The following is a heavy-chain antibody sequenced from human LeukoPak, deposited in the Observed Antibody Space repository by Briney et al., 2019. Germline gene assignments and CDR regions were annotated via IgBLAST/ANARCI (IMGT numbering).Heavy chain of an antibody. D-gene: IGHD3-10*01. Sequence: ASVKVSCKASGYTFTSYYMHWVRQAPGQGLEWMGIINPGGGSTSYAQKFQGRVTMTRDTSTSTVYMELSSLRSEDTAVYYCARFPMVRGVMAPDAFDIWGQGTMVTVSS. CDR3: ARFPMVRGVMAPDAFDI. CDR1: GYTFTSYY. J-gene: IGHJ3*02. V-gene: IGHV1-46*01. CDR2: INPGGGST.